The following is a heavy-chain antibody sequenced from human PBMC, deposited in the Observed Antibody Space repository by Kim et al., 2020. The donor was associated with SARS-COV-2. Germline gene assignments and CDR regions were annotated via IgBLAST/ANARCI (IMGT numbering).Heavy chain of an antibody. D-gene: IGHD2-21*01. V-gene: IGHV3-64D*08. Sequence: GGSLRLSCSGSGFTFNNYGLHWVRQAPGKGLEYLAAISSNGVSTFYTDSVKGRFTISRDNSKNTLYLQMSRLRAEDTALYYCVKAMYSSNVYDCWGQGTLVTVSS. CDR3: VKAMYSSNVYDC. CDR1: GFTFNNYG. CDR2: ISSNGVST. J-gene: IGHJ4*02.